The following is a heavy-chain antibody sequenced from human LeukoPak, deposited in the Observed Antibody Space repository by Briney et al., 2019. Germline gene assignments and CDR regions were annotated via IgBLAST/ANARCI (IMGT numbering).Heavy chain of an antibody. V-gene: IGHV3-21*01. CDR1: GFTFSSYS. CDR3: AMDCSSSSCYTNGDDYFDY. CDR2: ISSSSSYI. J-gene: IGHJ4*02. D-gene: IGHD2-2*02. Sequence: GGSLRLSCAASGFTFSSYSMNWVRQAPGKGLEWVSSISSSSSYIYYADSMKGRFTISRDNAKNSLYLQMNSLRAEDTAVYYCAMDCSSSSCYTNGDDYFDYWGQGTLVTVSS.